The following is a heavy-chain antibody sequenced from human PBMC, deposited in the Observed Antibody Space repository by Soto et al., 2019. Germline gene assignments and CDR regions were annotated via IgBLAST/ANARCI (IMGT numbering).Heavy chain of an antibody. Sequence: EVRLVETGGGLIQPGGSLRLSCAASGFTVSDTYMNWVRQAPGKGLEWVSVIYSGSATYYADPVKGRFTISIDNSKYTVFLQMSSLRVDDTAVYYCARGKSGWLTFDYWGQGILVTVSS. CDR2: IYSGSAT. D-gene: IGHD6-19*01. V-gene: IGHV3-53*02. CDR3: ARGKSGWLTFDY. CDR1: GFTVSDTY. J-gene: IGHJ4*02.